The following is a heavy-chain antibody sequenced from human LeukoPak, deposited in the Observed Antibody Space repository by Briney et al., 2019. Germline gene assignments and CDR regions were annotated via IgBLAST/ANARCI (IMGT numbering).Heavy chain of an antibody. D-gene: IGHD3-10*01. CDR3: ARVGRRISMVRGVIIESWGYDY. V-gene: IGHV1-8*02. J-gene: IGHJ4*02. CDR1: GYTFTSYG. CDR2: MNPNSGNT. Sequence: ASVKVSCKASGYTFTSYGISWVRQATGQGLEWMGWMNPNSGNTGYAQKFQGRVTMTRNTSISTAYMELSSLRSEDTAVYYCARVGRRISMVRGVIIESWGYDYWGQGTLVTVSS.